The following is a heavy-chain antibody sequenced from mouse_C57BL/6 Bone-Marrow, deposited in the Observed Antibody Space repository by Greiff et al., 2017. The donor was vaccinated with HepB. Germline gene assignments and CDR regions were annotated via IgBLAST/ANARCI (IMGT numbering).Heavy chain of an antibody. D-gene: IGHD2-3*01. V-gene: IGHV1-54*01. CDR1: GYAFTNYL. CDR3: ARQGDGYPWYFDV. Sequence: QVQLQQSGAELVRPGTSVKVSCKASGYAFTNYLLEWVKQRPGQGLEWIGVINPGSGGTNYNEKFKGKATLTADKSSSTAYMQLSSLTSEDSAVYFCARQGDGYPWYFDVWGTGTTFTVSS. J-gene: IGHJ1*03. CDR2: INPGSGGT.